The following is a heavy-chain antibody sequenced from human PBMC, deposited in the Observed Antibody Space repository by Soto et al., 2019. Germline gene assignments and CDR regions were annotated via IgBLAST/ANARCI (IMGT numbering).Heavy chain of an antibody. D-gene: IGHD3-10*01. V-gene: IGHV6-1*01. J-gene: IGHJ6*02. CDR3: AGVSWFRGMDV. CDR1: GDSVSSNSSA. CDR2: TYYRSNWSN. Sequence: SQTLSLTCAISGDSVSSNSSAWNCISQSPSRGLEWLGRTYYRSNWSNDYAISVKSRITINPDTSKNQFSLRLYSVTPEDTAVYYCAGVSWFRGMDVWGQGTPVTVSS.